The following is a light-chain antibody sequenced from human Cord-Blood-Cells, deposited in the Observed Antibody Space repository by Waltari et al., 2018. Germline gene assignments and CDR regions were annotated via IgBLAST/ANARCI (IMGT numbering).Light chain of an antibody. CDR3: AAWDDSLNGYV. CDR2: RNN. CDR1: SSNIGSNT. V-gene: IGLV1-44*01. Sequence: QSVLTQPPSASGTPGQRVTISCSGSSSNIGSNTVNWYQQLPGTDPKLLIYRNNQRPSGVPDRFSGSKSGTSASLAISGLQAEDEADYYCAAWDDSLNGYVFGTGTKVTVL. J-gene: IGLJ1*01.